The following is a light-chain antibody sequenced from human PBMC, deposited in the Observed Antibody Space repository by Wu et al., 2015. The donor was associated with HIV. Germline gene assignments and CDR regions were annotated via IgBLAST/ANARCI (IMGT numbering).Light chain of an antibody. Sequence: EIVLTQSPGTLSLSPGERATLSCRASQSVSGSYLAWYQQKPGQAPKFLMYGASSRATGIPDRFSGSGSGTDFTLTISRLEPEDFVVYYCQQYGSSRVTFGQGTKVEIK. CDR3: QQYGSSRVT. CDR1: QSVSGSY. J-gene: IGKJ1*01. V-gene: IGKV3-20*01. CDR2: GAS.